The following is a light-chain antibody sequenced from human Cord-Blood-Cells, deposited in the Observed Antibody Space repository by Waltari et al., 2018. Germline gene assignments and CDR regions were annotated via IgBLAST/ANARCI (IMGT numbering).Light chain of an antibody. CDR3: QSYDSSNRV. CDR1: SGRIASNY. V-gene: IGLV6-57*01. Sequence: NFMLTQPHSVSESPGKTVTISCTRSSGRIASNYVQWYQQRPGSSPTTVISEDNQRPSGVPYRFSGSIDSSSNSVSLTISGLKTEDEADYYCQSYDSSNRVFGGGTKLTVL. CDR2: EDN. J-gene: IGLJ2*01.